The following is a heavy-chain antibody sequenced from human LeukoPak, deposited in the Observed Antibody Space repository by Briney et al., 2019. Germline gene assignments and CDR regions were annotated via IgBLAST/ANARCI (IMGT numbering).Heavy chain of an antibody. J-gene: IGHJ5*02. V-gene: IGHV4-61*02. Sequence: SQTLSLTCTVSGGSISSGKEYWSWIRQPAGKGLEWIGRIYASGSTNYSPSLKSRLIISVDTSKNQFSLKLTSVTAADTAVYYCARDLDNNSRPGWFDPWGQGTLVTVSS. CDR2: IYASGST. D-gene: IGHD1/OR15-1a*01. CDR3: ARDLDNNSRPGWFDP. CDR1: GGSISSGKEY.